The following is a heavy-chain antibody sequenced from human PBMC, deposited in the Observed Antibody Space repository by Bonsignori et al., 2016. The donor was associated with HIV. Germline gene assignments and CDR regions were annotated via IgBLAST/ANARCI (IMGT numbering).Heavy chain of an antibody. D-gene: IGHD4-17*01. Sequence: SETLSLTCTVSGGSIGSDYWTWVRQPAGKGLEWIGRISTSGITTHSPSLKGRVTMSVDTSRNQFSLKLTSVSAADTAIYYCARQGDQGDYYYHYMDVWGKGTTVTVSS. J-gene: IGHJ6*03. V-gene: IGHV4-4*07. CDR2: ISTSGIT. CDR3: ARQGDQGDYYYHYMDV. CDR1: GGSIGSDY.